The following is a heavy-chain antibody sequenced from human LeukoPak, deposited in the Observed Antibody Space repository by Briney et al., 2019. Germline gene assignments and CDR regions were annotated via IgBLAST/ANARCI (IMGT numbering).Heavy chain of an antibody. J-gene: IGHJ4*02. V-gene: IGHV3-30*02. CDR3: AKPIVVVPAGNYFDY. CDR2: IRYDGSNK. CDR1: GFTFSSYG. Sequence: QPGGSLRLSCAASGFTFSSYGMHWVRQAPGKGLEWVAFIRYDGSNKYYADSEKGRFTISRDNSKNTLYLQMNSLRAEDTAVYYCAKPIVVVPAGNYFDYWGQGTLVTVSS. D-gene: IGHD2-2*01.